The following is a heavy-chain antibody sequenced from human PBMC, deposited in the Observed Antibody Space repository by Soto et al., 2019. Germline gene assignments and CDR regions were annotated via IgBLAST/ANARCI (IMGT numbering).Heavy chain of an antibody. CDR1: GGSFRGYY. CDR2: INHSGSI. Sequence: SESRSLTFSVYGGSFRGYYCSQFRQPPGKGLEWIGEINHSGSINYSPSLKSRVTISVDTSKNQFSLNLSSVTAADTAVYYCARRAKYYSGSGKSWFDPLGQGTLVT. J-gene: IGHJ5*02. D-gene: IGHD3-10*01. V-gene: IGHV4-34*01. CDR3: ARRAKYYSGSGKSWFDP.